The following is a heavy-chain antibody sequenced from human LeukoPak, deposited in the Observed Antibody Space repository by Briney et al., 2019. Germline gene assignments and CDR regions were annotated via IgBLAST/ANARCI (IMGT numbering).Heavy chain of an antibody. V-gene: IGHV3-23*01. CDR1: GFTFSSYW. Sequence: PGGSLRLSCAVSGFTFSSYWMSWVRQAPGKGLEWVSAISGSGGSTHYADSVKGRFTISRDNFKNTLYLQMNSLRAEDTAVYYCAKDRAVTTALYYYYGMDVWGQGTTVTVSS. CDR2: ISGSGGST. CDR3: AKDRAVTTALYYYYGMDV. J-gene: IGHJ6*02. D-gene: IGHD4-11*01.